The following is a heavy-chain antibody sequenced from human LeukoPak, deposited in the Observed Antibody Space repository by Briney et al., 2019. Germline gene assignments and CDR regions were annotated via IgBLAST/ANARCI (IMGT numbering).Heavy chain of an antibody. J-gene: IGHJ3*02. V-gene: IGHV1-18*01. D-gene: IGHD3-22*01. Sequence: ASVKVSCKASGYTFTSYGISWVRQAPGQGLEWMGWISAYNGNTNYAQKLQGRVTMTTDTSTSTAYMELRSLRSDDTAVYYCARDYYDSSGYPDAFDIWGQGTMVTVPS. CDR3: ARDYYDSSGYPDAFDI. CDR2: ISAYNGNT. CDR1: GYTFTSYG.